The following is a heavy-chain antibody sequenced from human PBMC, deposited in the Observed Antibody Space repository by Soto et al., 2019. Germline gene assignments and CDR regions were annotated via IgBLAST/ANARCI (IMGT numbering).Heavy chain of an antibody. Sequence: GGSLRLSCAASGFTFSSYGMHWVRQAPGKGLEWVAVISYDGSNKYYADSVKGRFTISRDNSKNTLYLQMNSLRAEDTAVYYCAKEYYYDSSGYYAYYYYYGMDVWGQGTTVTVSS. J-gene: IGHJ6*02. V-gene: IGHV3-30*18. D-gene: IGHD3-22*01. CDR3: AKEYYYDSSGYYAYYYYYGMDV. CDR2: ISYDGSNK. CDR1: GFTFSSYG.